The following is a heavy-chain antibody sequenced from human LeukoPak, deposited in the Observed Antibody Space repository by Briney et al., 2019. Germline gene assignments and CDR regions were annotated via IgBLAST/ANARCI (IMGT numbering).Heavy chain of an antibody. CDR1: GYSFTSYW. CDR3: ARPIAAAGTSFDY. J-gene: IGHJ4*02. CDR2: IYPGDSDT. D-gene: IGHD6-13*01. V-gene: IGHV5-51*01. Sequence: GESLKIYCKGSGYSFTSYWLGWERQTPGKGLEWMGIIYPGDSDTRYRPSFRGQVTITADKSISTAYLQWRCLQPSHSAMYHCARPIAAAGTSFDYWGQGTLVTVSS.